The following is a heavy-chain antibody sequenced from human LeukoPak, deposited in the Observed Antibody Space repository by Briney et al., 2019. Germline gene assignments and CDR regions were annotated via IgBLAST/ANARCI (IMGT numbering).Heavy chain of an antibody. CDR3: ARSFKGLGSSSWYKDDAFDI. D-gene: IGHD6-13*01. CDR1: GGSISSGTYY. CDR2: VYSSGRT. V-gene: IGHV4-61*02. Sequence: SETLSLTCTVSGGSISSGTYYWSWIRQPAGKGLEWIGRVYSSGRTNYNPSLKSRGTISVDKSKNQFSLKLSSVTAADTAVYYCARSFKGLGSSSWYKDDAFDIWGQGTMVTVSS. J-gene: IGHJ3*02.